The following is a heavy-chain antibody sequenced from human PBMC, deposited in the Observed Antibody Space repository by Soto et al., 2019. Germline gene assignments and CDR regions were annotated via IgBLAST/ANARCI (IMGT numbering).Heavy chain of an antibody. J-gene: IGHJ4*02. Sequence: QVQLQESGPGLVKPSQTLSLTCTVSGGSISSGGYYWSWIRQPPGKGLEWIGEINHSGSTNYNPSLKSRVTISVDTSKNQFSLKLSSVTAADTAVYYCARGLAGRFTMVRGVVDYWGQGTLVTVSS. CDR1: GGSISSGGYY. V-gene: IGHV4-31*03. CDR2: INHSGST. CDR3: ARGLAGRFTMVRGVVDY. D-gene: IGHD3-10*01.